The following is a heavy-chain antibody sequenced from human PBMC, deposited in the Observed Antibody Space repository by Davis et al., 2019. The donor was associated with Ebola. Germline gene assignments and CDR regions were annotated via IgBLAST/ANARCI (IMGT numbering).Heavy chain of an antibody. CDR2: ISTRSTYI. V-gene: IGHV3-21*01. CDR3: ANSWYSGY. Sequence: GGSLRLSCSASGFTFSNYTMNWVRQAPGKGLEWVSSISTRSTYIYYADSLRGRFTVSRDNAKNSLFLQMNNLRAEDTAVYYCANSWYSGYWGRGTLVTVSS. J-gene: IGHJ4*02. CDR1: GFTFSNYT. D-gene: IGHD2-15*01.